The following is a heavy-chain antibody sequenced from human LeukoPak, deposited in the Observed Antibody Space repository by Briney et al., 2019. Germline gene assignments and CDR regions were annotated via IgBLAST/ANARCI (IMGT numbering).Heavy chain of an antibody. CDR2: ISAYNGNT. CDR3: ARNEYYYDSSGSLQYNWFDP. J-gene: IGHJ5*02. Sequence: ASVKVSCKASGYTFTSYGINWVRQAPGQGPEWMGWISAYNGNTKYAQNLQGRVTMTRDTSISTAYMELSRLRSDDTAVYYCARNEYYYDSSGSLQYNWFDPWGQGTLVTVSS. CDR1: GYTFTSYG. D-gene: IGHD3-22*01. V-gene: IGHV1-18*01.